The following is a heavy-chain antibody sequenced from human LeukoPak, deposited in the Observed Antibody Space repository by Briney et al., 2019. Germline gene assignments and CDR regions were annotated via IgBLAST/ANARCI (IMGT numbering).Heavy chain of an antibody. CDR2: IRAKTNGGTT. D-gene: IGHD1-26*01. J-gene: IGHJ4*02. V-gene: IGHV3-15*01. CDR3: TTDGVGAIMSLDY. Sequence: GGSLRLSCEASGFSFNNAWMTWVRQAPGKGLQWVGRIRAKTNGGTTDYTAPVKGRFIISRDDSQSTLYLQMNSLKSEDTAVYYCTTDGVGAIMSLDYWGQGTLVTVSS. CDR1: GFSFNNAW.